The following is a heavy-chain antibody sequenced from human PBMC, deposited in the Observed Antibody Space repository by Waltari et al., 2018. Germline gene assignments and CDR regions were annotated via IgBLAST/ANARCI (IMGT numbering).Heavy chain of an antibody. D-gene: IGHD3-16*01. V-gene: IGHV4-38-2*02. J-gene: IGHJ4*02. Sequence: QVQLQESGPGLVKPSETLSLTCTVSGYSIRSGYYWGWIRQPPGKGLEWIGSIDHSGSTYYNPSLKSRVTISVDTSKNQFSLKLSSVTAADTAVYYCARDATRLRWPYFDYWGQGTLVTVSS. CDR1: GYSIRSGYY. CDR3: ARDATRLRWPYFDY. CDR2: IDHSGST.